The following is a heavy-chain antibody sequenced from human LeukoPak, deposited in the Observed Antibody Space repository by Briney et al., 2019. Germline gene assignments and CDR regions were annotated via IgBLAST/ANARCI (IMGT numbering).Heavy chain of an antibody. CDR2: IIPILGIA. D-gene: IGHD2-21*02. V-gene: IGHV1-69*04. Sequence: GSSVKVSCKASGGTFSSYAISWVRQAPGQGLEWMGRIIPILGIANYAQKFQGRVTITADKSTSTAYMELSSLRSEDTAVYYCARDQRGAYCGGDCFDAFDIWGQGTMVTVSS. CDR1: GGTFSSYA. J-gene: IGHJ3*02. CDR3: ARDQRGAYCGGDCFDAFDI.